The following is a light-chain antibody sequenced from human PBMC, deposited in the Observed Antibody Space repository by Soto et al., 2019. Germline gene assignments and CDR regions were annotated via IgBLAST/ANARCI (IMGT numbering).Light chain of an antibody. J-gene: IGLJ1*01. CDR3: SSFTGTRTYV. CDR2: EVS. CDR1: SSDVGSYNL. V-gene: IGLV2-14*02. Sequence: QSALTQPASVSGSPGQSITISCTGTSSDVGSYNLVSWYQQHPGKAPKLMIYEVSKRPSGVSNRFSGSKSGNTASLTISGLQAEDEADYYCSSFTGTRTYVFGTGTKLTVL.